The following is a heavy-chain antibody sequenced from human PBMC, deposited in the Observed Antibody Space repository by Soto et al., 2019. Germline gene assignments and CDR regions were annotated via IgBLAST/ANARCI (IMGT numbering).Heavy chain of an antibody. CDR1: GGSISSSNW. J-gene: IGHJ4*02. V-gene: IGHV4-4*02. Sequence: SETLSLTCAVSGGSISSSNWWSWVRQPPGKGLQWIGQINHSGSANYNPSLKSRVTISVHTSKSQFSLELSSVTAADTAVYYCARGLISGSHYSGGWYYFDSWGQGTQVTVSS. CDR3: ARGLISGSHYSGGWYYFDS. CDR2: INHSGSA. D-gene: IGHD1-26*01.